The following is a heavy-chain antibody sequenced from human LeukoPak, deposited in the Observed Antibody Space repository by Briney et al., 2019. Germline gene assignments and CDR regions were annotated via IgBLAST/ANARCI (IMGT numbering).Heavy chain of an antibody. J-gene: IGHJ2*01. V-gene: IGHV4-34*01. CDR2: ITHSGSP. Sequence: PSETLSLTCGVSSGSLSGYYWRWIRQPPGGGLEWLGEITHSGSPNYKPSLKSRVTISGDTSKKQFSLNLTSVTAADTGVYYCARGVDLWGRGTPVTVSS. CDR1: SGSLSGYY. CDR3: ARGVDL.